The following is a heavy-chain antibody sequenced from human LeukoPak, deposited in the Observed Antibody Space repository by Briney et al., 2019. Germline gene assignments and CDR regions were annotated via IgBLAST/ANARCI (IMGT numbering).Heavy chain of an antibody. Sequence: PGGSLRLSCAASGFTFSSYGMHWVRQAPGKGLEWVAVISYDGSKKYCADSVKGRFTISRDNSKNTLYLQMNSLRAEDTAVYYCARGATAGAFDIWGQGTMVTVSS. CDR3: ARGATAGAFDI. J-gene: IGHJ3*02. CDR1: GFTFSSYG. CDR2: ISYDGSKK. V-gene: IGHV3-30*03. D-gene: IGHD5-12*01.